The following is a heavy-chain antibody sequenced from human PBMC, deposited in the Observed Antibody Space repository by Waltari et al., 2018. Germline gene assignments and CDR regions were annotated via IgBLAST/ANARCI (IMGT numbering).Heavy chain of an antibody. CDR3: ARGYGSGSYYNGPFDY. V-gene: IGHV4-39*07. Sequence: QLQLPESGPGLVQPSETLSLPCTVAGGSFSSSIYYWGWIRQTPGKGLEWIGSIYYGGSTYYNPSLKSRVTISVDTSKNQFSLKLSSVTAADTAGYYCARGYGSGSYYNGPFDYWGQGTLVTVSS. CDR2: IYYGGST. CDR1: GGSFSSSIYY. D-gene: IGHD3-10*01. J-gene: IGHJ4*02.